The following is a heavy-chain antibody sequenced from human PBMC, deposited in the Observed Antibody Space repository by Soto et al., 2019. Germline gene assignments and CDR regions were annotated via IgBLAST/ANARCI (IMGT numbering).Heavy chain of an antibody. D-gene: IGHD1-26*01. J-gene: IGHJ5*02. V-gene: IGHV1-46*01. CDR2: INPSGGST. CDR1: GYTFTNYY. Sequence: ASVKVSCKASGYTFTNYYMHWVRQAPGQGLEWMGIINPSGGSTTYAQKFQGRVSMTRDTSTTTVYMELSSVRSEDTAVYYCARGGGDSAPFNPWGQGTLVTVSS. CDR3: ARGGGDSAPFNP.